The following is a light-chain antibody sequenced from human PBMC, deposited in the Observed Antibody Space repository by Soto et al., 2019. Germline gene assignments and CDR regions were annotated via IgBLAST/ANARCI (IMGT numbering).Light chain of an antibody. J-gene: IGKJ4*01. CDR2: GAS. CDR1: RSVSSTY. V-gene: IGKV3-20*01. Sequence: EIVLTQSPGTLSLSPGERATLSCRASRSVSSTYLAWFQQKPGQAPRLLIYGASSRATGIPDRFSGSGSGTDFTLTISSLEPEDFAVYYCQQFGGSFLTFGGGTKVDIK. CDR3: QQFGGSFLT.